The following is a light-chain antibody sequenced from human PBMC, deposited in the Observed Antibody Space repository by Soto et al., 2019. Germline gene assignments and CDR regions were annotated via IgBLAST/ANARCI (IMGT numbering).Light chain of an antibody. CDR2: AAS. J-gene: IGKJ4*01. CDR3: QQSYSTPHT. Sequence: DIQMTQSPSSLSASVGERVTITCRASQSISSYLNWYQQKPGKAPNLLIYAASSLQSGVPSRFSGSGSGTDFTLTISSLQPEDFATYYCQQSYSTPHTFGGGTKVDIK. V-gene: IGKV1-39*01. CDR1: QSISSY.